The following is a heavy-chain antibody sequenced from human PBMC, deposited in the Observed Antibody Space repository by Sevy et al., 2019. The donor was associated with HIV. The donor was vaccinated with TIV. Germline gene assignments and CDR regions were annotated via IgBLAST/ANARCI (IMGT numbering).Heavy chain of an antibody. D-gene: IGHD2-2*02. CDR1: GFTFSSYW. Sequence: GGSLRLSCAASGFTFSSYWMSWVRQAPGKGLEWVANIKQDGSEKYYVDSVKGRFTISRDNAKNSLYLQMNSLRAEDTAVYYCAREVRGIVVVPGAIGGEYYGMDVWGQGTTVTVSS. CDR2: IKQDGSEK. CDR3: AREVRGIVVVPGAIGGEYYGMDV. V-gene: IGHV3-7*01. J-gene: IGHJ6*02.